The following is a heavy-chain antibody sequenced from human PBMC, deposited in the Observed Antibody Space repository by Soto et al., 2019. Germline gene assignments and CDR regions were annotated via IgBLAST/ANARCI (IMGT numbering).Heavy chain of an antibody. Sequence: SETLSLTCTVSGGSISSGDYYWSWIRQPPGKGLEWIGYIYYSATTYYNPSLKSRLTISIDTSKNQFYLKLSSVTAADTAMYFCARGFRGVYFDFWGQGTLVTVSS. CDR1: GGSISSGDYY. J-gene: IGHJ4*02. CDR2: IYYSATT. V-gene: IGHV4-30-4*01. CDR3: ARGFRGVYFDF. D-gene: IGHD3-10*01.